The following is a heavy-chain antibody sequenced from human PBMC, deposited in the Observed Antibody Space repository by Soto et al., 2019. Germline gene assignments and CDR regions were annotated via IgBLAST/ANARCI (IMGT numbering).Heavy chain of an antibody. V-gene: IGHV3-30-3*01. J-gene: IGHJ6*02. CDR1: GFTFSSYA. CDR3: ARDITATLSAWGFSGMDV. Sequence: GGSLRLSCAASGFTFSSYAMHWVRQAPGKGLEWVAVISYDGSNKYYADSVKGRFTVSRDNSKNTLYLQMNSLRAEDTAVYYCARDITATLSAWGFSGMDVWGQGTTVTVSS. D-gene: IGHD1-26*01. CDR2: ISYDGSNK.